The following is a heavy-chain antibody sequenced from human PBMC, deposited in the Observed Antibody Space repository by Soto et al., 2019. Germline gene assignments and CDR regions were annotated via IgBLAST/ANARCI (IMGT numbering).Heavy chain of an antibody. CDR1: VYTFTCYY. CDR2: INPSGGST. CDR3: ARYGAGYSSPHDAFNI. D-gene: IGHD6-19*01. V-gene: IGHV1-46*03. J-gene: IGHJ3*02. Sequence: ASVKVSCKASVYTFTCYYIHWVRQAPGQGLEWMGIINPSGGSTSYAQKFQGRVTMTRDTSTSTVYMELSSLRSEDTAVYYCARYGAGYSSPHDAFNIGGQRKMVTVS.